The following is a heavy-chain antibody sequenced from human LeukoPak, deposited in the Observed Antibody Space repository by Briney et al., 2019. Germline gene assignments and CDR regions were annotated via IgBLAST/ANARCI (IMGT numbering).Heavy chain of an antibody. J-gene: IGHJ4*02. CDR1: GYTFTGYY. Sequence: GASVKVSCKASGYTFTGYYMHWVRQAPGQGLEWMGWINPNSGGTNYAQKFQGRVTMTRDTSISTAYMELSRLRSDDTAVYYCARDYLFKTYYYDSSGYDYWGQGTLATVSS. D-gene: IGHD3-22*01. CDR2: INPNSGGT. CDR3: ARDYLFKTYYYDSSGYDY. V-gene: IGHV1-2*02.